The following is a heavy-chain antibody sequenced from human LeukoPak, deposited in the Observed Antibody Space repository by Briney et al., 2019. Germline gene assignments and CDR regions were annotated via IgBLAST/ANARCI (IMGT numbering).Heavy chain of an antibody. V-gene: IGHV3-23*01. CDR3: AKDGGLWVSAHWGDS. J-gene: IGHJ4*02. Sequence: GGSLRLSCTASGFTFSSYTMTWVRQAPGKGLKWVSTITTGDGNTYYADSVKGRFTVSRDDSKNTLYLQMNSLRAEDTAVYYCAKDGGLWVSAHWGDSWGRGTLVTVSS. CDR2: ITTGDGNT. D-gene: IGHD7-27*01. CDR1: GFTFSSYT.